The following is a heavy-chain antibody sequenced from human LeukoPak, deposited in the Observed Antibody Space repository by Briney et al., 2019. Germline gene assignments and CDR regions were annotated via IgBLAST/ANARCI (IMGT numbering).Heavy chain of an antibody. CDR2: IYHNGST. Sequence: SETLSLTCSVSGYSITSGYCWGWIRQPPGKGLEWIGTIYHNGSTSYNPSLKSRVTISVDTSKNQFSLRLNSVIAADTAIYYCAKITTLDYWGQGTLVTVSS. J-gene: IGHJ4*02. V-gene: IGHV4-38-2*02. CDR1: GYSITSGYC. D-gene: IGHD1-1*01. CDR3: AKITTLDY.